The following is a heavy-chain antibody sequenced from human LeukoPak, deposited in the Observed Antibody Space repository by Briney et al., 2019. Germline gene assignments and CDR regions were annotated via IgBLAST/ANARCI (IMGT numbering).Heavy chain of an antibody. Sequence: SETLSLTCTVSGGSISNYYWNWIRQPPGKGLEWIGHIYFTGSTNYNPSLKSRVTISLATSNNQYSLKLSTVTAAATAISYCERGRWLRFGYWGPGTLVTVSS. D-gene: IGHD5-24*01. CDR3: ERGRWLRFGY. CDR1: GGSISNYY. J-gene: IGHJ4*02. CDR2: IYFTGST. V-gene: IGHV4-59*01.